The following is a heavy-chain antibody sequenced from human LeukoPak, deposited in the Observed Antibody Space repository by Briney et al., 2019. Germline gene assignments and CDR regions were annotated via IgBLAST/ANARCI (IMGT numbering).Heavy chain of an antibody. CDR1: GFTFSSHS. Sequence: GGSLRLSCAASGFTFSSHSMNWVRQAPGKGLEWVSAISSSSTYTKYADSVKGRFTISRDNAKTSVYLQMDSLRAEDTAVYYCAKVGTGNQYGSGDFDLWGQGILATVSS. CDR3: AKVGTGNQYGSGDFDL. V-gene: IGHV3-21*01. D-gene: IGHD3-10*01. J-gene: IGHJ4*02. CDR2: ISSSSTYT.